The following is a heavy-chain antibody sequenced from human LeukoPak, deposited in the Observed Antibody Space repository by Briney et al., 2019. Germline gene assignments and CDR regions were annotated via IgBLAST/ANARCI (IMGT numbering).Heavy chain of an antibody. CDR2: ISGSGGST. CDR1: GLTVGSNY. J-gene: IGHJ4*02. V-gene: IGHV3-23*01. D-gene: IGHD5-24*01. Sequence: SGGSLRLSCAASGLTVGSNYLSWVRQAPGRGLDWVSAISGSGGSTYYADSVKGRFTISRDNSKNTLYLQMNSLRAEDTAVYYCARGDGYNSLFDYWGQGTLVTVSS. CDR3: ARGDGYNSLFDY.